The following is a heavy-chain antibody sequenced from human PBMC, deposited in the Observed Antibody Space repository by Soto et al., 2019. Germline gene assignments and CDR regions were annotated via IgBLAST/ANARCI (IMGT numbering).Heavy chain of an antibody. CDR2: SSATGAGT. CDR1: GFTFSSYG. CDR3: AKDRRAGGNYGFYSDF. V-gene: IGHV3-23*01. J-gene: IGHJ4*02. D-gene: IGHD1-7*01. Sequence: XESLGLSCAASGFTFSSYGMTWVRQAPGKGLEWVSFSSATGAGTYYADSVKGRFTISRDNSKNTLYLQMTSLRADDTAVYYCAKDRRAGGNYGFYSDFWGQGALVTVSS.